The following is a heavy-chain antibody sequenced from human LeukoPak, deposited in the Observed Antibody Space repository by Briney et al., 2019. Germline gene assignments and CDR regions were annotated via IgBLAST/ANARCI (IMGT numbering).Heavy chain of an antibody. D-gene: IGHD7-27*01. CDR1: GGTFSSYA. V-gene: IGHV1-69*06. J-gene: IGHJ4*02. CDR3: ARQARWGPYYFDC. Sequence: SVKVSCKASGGTFSSYAISWVRQAPGQGLEWMGGIIPIFGTANYAQKFQGRVTITADKSTSTAYMELSSLRSEDTAVYYCARQARWGPYYFDCWGQGTLVTVSS. CDR2: IIPIFGTA.